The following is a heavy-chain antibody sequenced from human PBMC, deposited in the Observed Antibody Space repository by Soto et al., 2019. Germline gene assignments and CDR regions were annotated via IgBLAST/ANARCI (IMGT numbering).Heavy chain of an antibody. Sequence: GASVKVSCKASGYTFTGYYMHWVRQAPGQGLEWMGWINPNSGGTNYAQKFQGWVTMTRDTSISTAYMELSRLRSDDTAVYYCARGWYYDTLTGYLAPFDYWGQGTLVTVSS. CDR2: INPNSGGT. CDR3: ARGWYYDTLTGYLAPFDY. CDR1: GYTFTGYY. D-gene: IGHD3-9*01. J-gene: IGHJ4*02. V-gene: IGHV1-2*04.